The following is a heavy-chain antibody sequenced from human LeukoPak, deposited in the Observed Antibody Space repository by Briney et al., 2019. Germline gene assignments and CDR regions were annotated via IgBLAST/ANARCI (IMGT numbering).Heavy chain of an antibody. J-gene: IGHJ6*02. V-gene: IGHV1-18*01. CDR2: IGAYNGNT. CDR1: GYTFTSYG. Sequence: ASVKVSCKASGYTFTSYGISWVRQAPGQGLEWMGWIGAYNGNTNYAQKLQGRVTMTTDTSTSTAYMELRSLRSDDTAVYYCARRSPPYHYYYGMDVWGQGTTVTVSS. CDR3: ARRSPPYHYYYGMDV.